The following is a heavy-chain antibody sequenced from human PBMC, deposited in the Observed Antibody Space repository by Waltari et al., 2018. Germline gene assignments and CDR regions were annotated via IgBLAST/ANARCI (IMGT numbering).Heavy chain of an antibody. V-gene: IGHV4-39*07. CDR3: ARRASSSWFFDY. D-gene: IGHD6-13*01. CDR1: GGSISSSRHY. J-gene: IGHJ4*02. Sequence: QLQLQESGPGLVKPSETLSLTCTVSGGSISSSRHYWGWIRQPPGKGLEWIGSIYYSGSTYYNPSLKSRVTISVDTSKNQFSLKLSSVTAADTAVYYCARRASSSWFFDYWGQGTLVTVSS. CDR2: IYYSGST.